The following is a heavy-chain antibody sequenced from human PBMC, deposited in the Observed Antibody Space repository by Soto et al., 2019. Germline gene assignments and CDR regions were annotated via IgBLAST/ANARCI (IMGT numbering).Heavy chain of an antibody. D-gene: IGHD1-1*01. Sequence: QVQLVESGGGVVQPGRSLRLSCAASGFTFSSYAMHWVRQAPGKGLEWVAVISYDGSNKYYADSVKGRFTISRDNSKNTLYLQMNSLRAEDTAVYYCARAVLARRGGFDYWGQGTLVTVSS. CDR3: ARAVLARRGGFDY. CDR2: ISYDGSNK. CDR1: GFTFSSYA. J-gene: IGHJ4*02. V-gene: IGHV3-30-3*01.